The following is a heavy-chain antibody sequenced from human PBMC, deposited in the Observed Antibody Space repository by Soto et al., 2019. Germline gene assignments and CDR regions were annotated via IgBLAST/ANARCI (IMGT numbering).Heavy chain of an antibody. D-gene: IGHD5-12*01. V-gene: IGHV1-46*01. CDR3: ARDIGDGYNSGAFDI. CDR2: INPSGGST. CDR1: GYTFTNYY. J-gene: IGHJ3*02. Sequence: ASVKVSCKASGYTFTNYYMHWVRQAPGQGLEWMGIINPSGGSTSYAQKFQDRVTMTRDTSTSTVYMELSSLRSEDTAVYYCARDIGDGYNSGAFDIWGQGTMVTVSS.